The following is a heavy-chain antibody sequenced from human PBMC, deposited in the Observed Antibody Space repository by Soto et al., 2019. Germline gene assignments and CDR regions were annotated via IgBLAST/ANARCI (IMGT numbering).Heavy chain of an antibody. CDR2: ISSNGGST. Sequence: RGSLRLSCSASGFTFSSYAMHWVRQAPGKGLEYVSAISSNGGSTYYADSVKGRFTISRDNSKNTLYLQMSSLRAEDTAVYYCVKGLNIVVVVAATPVWFDPWGQGTLVTVSS. J-gene: IGHJ5*02. D-gene: IGHD2-15*01. V-gene: IGHV3-64D*08. CDR3: VKGLNIVVVVAATPVWFDP. CDR1: GFTFSSYA.